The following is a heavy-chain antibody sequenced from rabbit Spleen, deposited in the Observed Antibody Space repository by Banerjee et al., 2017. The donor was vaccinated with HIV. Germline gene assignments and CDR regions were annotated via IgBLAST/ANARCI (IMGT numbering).Heavy chain of an antibody. Sequence: EESGGDLVKPGASLTLTCTASGVSFSFSSYMCWVRQAPGKGLEWIACIEVGSSDFTYFATWAKGRFTISKTSSTTVTLQVTRLTAADTATYFCARDTSSSFSSYGMDLWGPGTLVTVS. CDR1: GVSFSFSSY. D-gene: IGHD1-1*01. V-gene: IGHV1S40*01. CDR2: IEVGSSDFT. CDR3: ARDTSSSFSSYGMDL. J-gene: IGHJ6*01.